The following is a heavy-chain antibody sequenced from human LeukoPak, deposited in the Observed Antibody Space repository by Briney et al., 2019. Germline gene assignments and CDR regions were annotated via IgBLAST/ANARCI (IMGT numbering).Heavy chain of an antibody. V-gene: IGHV3-73*01. CDR1: GFTFSGSG. J-gene: IGHJ4*02. Sequence: GGSLRLSCAASGFTFSGSGLHWVRQASGKGLEWVGRIKTKADNYATAYAASVKGRFTVSRDDSKNTAYLQMNSLKTEDTAVYYCTTAYSYGDFYWGQGILVTVSS. CDR3: TTAYSYGDFY. CDR2: IKTKADNYAT. D-gene: IGHD5-18*01.